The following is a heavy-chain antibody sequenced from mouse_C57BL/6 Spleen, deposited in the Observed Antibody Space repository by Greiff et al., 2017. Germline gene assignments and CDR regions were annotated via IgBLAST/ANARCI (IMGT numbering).Heavy chain of an antibody. CDR2: ISSGSSTI. V-gene: IGHV5-17*01. D-gene: IGHD1-1*02. CDR3: ANTKLFSCAMDY. J-gene: IGHJ4*01. Sequence: EVKVVESGGGLVKPGGSLKLSCAASGFTFSDYGMHWVRQAPEKGLEWVAYISSGSSTIYYADTVQGRFTISRDNAKKSLFLQISSLMSEDTAMYYCANTKLFSCAMDYWGQGTSVTVSS. CDR1: GFTFSDYG.